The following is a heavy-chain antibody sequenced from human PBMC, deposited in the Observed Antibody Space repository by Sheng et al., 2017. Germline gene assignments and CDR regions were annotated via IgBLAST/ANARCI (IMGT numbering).Heavy chain of an antibody. D-gene: IGHD3-3*01. J-gene: IGHJ3*02. V-gene: IGHV1-46*01. CDR1: GYTFSDYY. CDR3: ARVYDDAYDM. Sequence: QVQLVQSGAEVKKPGASVTVSCKASGYTFSDYYMHWVRQAPGQGLEWMAIINPGSGSTTYAQKFPGRVTVTRDTSTNTVYMDLSSLRSEDTAMYYCARVYDDAYDMWGQGT. CDR2: INPGSGST.